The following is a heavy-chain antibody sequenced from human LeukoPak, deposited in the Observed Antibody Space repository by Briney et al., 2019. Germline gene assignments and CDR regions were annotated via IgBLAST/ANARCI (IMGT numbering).Heavy chain of an antibody. CDR2: IYYSGST. Sequence: SETLSLTCTVSGGSISSSSYYWDWIRQPPGKGLGWIGSIYYSGSTYYNPSLKSRVTISVDTSKNQFSLKLSSVTAADTAVYYCARGVNTYLWFGGDYMDVWGKGSTVTVSS. CDR1: GGSISSSSYY. CDR3: ARGVNTYLWFGGDYMDV. J-gene: IGHJ6*03. D-gene: IGHD3-16*01. V-gene: IGHV4-39*07.